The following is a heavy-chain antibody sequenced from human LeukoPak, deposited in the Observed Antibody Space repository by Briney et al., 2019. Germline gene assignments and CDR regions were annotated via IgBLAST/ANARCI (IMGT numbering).Heavy chain of an antibody. Sequence: ASVKVSCKASGGTFSSSAISWVRQAPGQGLEWMGGIIPIFGTANYAQKFQGRVTITADESTSTAYMELSSLRSEDTAVYYCASDPPYCSSTSCYWLDYYGMDVWGQGTTVTVSS. CDR2: IIPIFGTA. V-gene: IGHV1-69*13. CDR1: GGTFSSSA. CDR3: ASDPPYCSSTSCYWLDYYGMDV. J-gene: IGHJ6*02. D-gene: IGHD2-2*01.